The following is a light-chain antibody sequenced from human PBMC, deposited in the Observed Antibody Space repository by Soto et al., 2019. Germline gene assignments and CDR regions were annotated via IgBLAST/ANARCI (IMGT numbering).Light chain of an antibody. CDR3: HQYNNWPRT. J-gene: IGKJ1*01. Sequence: EIVMTQSPATLSVSPGERATLSCRASQSLRNNLAWYQQRPGQATRLLIYGASTRATGIPARFSGSASGPEFTLTISSLQSEDFAVYYCHQYNNWPRTYGQGTKVEIK. CDR2: GAS. CDR1: QSLRNN. V-gene: IGKV3-15*01.